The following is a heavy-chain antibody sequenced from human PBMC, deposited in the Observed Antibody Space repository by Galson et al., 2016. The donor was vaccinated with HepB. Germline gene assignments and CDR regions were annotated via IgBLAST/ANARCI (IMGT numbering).Heavy chain of an antibody. Sequence: QSGAEVKKPGESLKISCKGSGYSFTSYWIGWVRQMPGKGLEWMGIIYPGDSDTRYSPSFQGQVTISADKSISTAYLQRSSLKASDTAMYYCARLSARYGDYDTNYYYYDGMDVWGQGTTVTVSS. CDR1: GYSFTSYW. CDR2: IYPGDSDT. J-gene: IGHJ6*02. V-gene: IGHV5-51*01. D-gene: IGHD4-17*01. CDR3: ARLSARYGDYDTNYYYYDGMDV.